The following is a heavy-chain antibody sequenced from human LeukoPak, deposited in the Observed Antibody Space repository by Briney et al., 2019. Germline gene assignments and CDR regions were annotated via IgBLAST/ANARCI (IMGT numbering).Heavy chain of an antibody. CDR3: ARVDYYDSSGYFDP. V-gene: IGHV4-4*02. Sequence: GSLRLSCAASGFTFSSYWMSWVRQPPGKGLEGIGGIYYSGSTYYNPSLKSRVTISVDTSKNQFSLKLSSVTAADTAVYYCARVDYYDSSGYFDPWGQGTLVTVSS. D-gene: IGHD3-22*01. J-gene: IGHJ5*02. CDR2: IYYSGST. CDR1: GFTFSSYW.